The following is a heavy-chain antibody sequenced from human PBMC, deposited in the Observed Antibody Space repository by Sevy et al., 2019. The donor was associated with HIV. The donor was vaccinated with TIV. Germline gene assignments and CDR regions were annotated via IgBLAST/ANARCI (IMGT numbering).Heavy chain of an antibody. CDR3: ARELWPGDY. CDR1: GFTFSDYY. V-gene: IGHV3-7*01. Sequence: GGSLRLSCAASGFTFSDYYMGWVRKAPGKGLEWLVNINQDGSQKNYVDFVKGRFTISKDNAKKSLSLQMNSLRVDDTAVYYCARELWPGDYWGQGTQVTVSS. D-gene: IGHD2-21*01. J-gene: IGHJ4*02. CDR2: INQDGSQK.